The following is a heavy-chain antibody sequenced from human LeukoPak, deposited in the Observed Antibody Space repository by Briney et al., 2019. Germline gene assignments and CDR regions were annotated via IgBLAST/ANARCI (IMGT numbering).Heavy chain of an antibody. Sequence: GGSLRLSCAASGFTFSSYEMNWVRQAPGKGLEWVSYISSSGGTIYYADSVKGRFTISRDNAKNSLYLQMNSLRAEDTAVYYCERDPSEYEWQRGWYRDFWGQGSQVTVSS. CDR1: GFTFSSYE. CDR2: ISSSGGTI. J-gene: IGHJ4*02. V-gene: IGHV3-48*03. CDR3: ERDPSEYEWQRGWYRDF. D-gene: IGHD6-19*01.